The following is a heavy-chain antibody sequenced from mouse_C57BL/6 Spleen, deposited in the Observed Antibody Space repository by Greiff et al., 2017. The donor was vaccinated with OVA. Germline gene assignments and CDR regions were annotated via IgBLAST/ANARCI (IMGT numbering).Heavy chain of an antibody. CDR1: GYAFSSYW. Sequence: VKLVESGAELVKPGASVKISCKASGYAFSSYWMNWVKQRPGKGLEWIGQIYPGDGDTNYNGKFKGKATLTADKSSSTAYMQLSSLTSEDSAVYFCAEGRDWYFDVWGTGTTVTVSS. V-gene: IGHV1-80*01. CDR2: IYPGDGDT. J-gene: IGHJ1*03. CDR3: AEGRDWYFDV.